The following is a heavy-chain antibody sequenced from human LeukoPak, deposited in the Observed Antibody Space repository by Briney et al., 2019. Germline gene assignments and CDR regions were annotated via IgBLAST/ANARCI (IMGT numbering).Heavy chain of an antibody. D-gene: IGHD5-18*01. Sequence: GASVKVSCKASGYTFTNYGLTWVRQAPGQGLEWMGWISTYKNSTSYAEKVQGRVTMTTDTSTTTAYMELRSLRSDDTAVYFCARGGYNYGYGTTNYMDVWGKGTTVTVSS. J-gene: IGHJ6*03. CDR2: ISTYKNST. V-gene: IGHV1-18*01. CDR1: GYTFTNYG. CDR3: ARGGYNYGYGTTNYMDV.